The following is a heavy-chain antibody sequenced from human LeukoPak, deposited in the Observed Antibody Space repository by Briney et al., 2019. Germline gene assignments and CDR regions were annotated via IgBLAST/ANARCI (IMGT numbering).Heavy chain of an antibody. D-gene: IGHD3-22*01. CDR2: IYYTGST. J-gene: IGHJ3*02. CDR1: GGSISSGDYY. Sequence: SETLSLTCTVSGGSISSGDYYWSWIRQHPGKGLEWIGYIYYTGSTYYNPSLRSRVTISVDTSKNHLSLKLSSVTAADTAVYYCARDFYYDSGGSRVDTFDIWGQGALVTVSS. CDR3: ARDFYYDSGGSRVDTFDI. V-gene: IGHV4-31*03.